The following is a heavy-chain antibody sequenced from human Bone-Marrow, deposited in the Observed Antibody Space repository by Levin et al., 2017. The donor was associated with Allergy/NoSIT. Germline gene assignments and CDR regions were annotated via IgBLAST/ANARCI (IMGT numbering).Heavy chain of an antibody. CDR1: GGTLSSYA. V-gene: IGHV1-69*13. Sequence: ASVKVSCKPSGGTLSSYAISWVRQAPGQGLEWMGGIIPIFGTADYAQKFQGRVTITADESTSTAYMELSSLRSDDTAVFYCARDRLGENYYLTDWGQGTLVTVSS. D-gene: IGHD3-10*01. CDR2: IIPIFGTA. J-gene: IGHJ4*02. CDR3: ARDRLGENYYLTD.